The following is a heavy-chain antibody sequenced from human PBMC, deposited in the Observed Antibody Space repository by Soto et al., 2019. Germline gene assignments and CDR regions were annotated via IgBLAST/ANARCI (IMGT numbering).Heavy chain of an antibody. Sequence: QLQLQESGPGLVKPSETLSLTCTVSGGSISSSSYYWGWIRQPPGKGLEWIGSIYYSGSTYYNPSLKSRVTISVDTSKNQFSLKLSSVTAADTAVYYCARHVRVFLPSIAVAGEHWFDPWGQGTLVTVSS. CDR1: GGSISSSSYY. D-gene: IGHD6-19*01. CDR3: ARHVRVFLPSIAVAGEHWFDP. V-gene: IGHV4-39*01. J-gene: IGHJ5*02. CDR2: IYYSGST.